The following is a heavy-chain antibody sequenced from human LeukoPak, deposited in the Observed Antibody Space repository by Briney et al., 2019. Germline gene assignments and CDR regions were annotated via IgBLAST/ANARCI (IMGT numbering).Heavy chain of an antibody. D-gene: IGHD2-8*01. Sequence: GGSLRLSCAASGFTFRNAWMSWVRQAPGKGLEWVSTISSGGGFTYYSDSVKGRFTISRDSSKNTLCLQMNSLRAEDTAVYYCAKDLRIRAGVPDYWGQGTLVTVSS. CDR1: GFTFRNAW. V-gene: IGHV3-23*01. CDR2: ISSGGGFT. J-gene: IGHJ4*02. CDR3: AKDLRIRAGVPDY.